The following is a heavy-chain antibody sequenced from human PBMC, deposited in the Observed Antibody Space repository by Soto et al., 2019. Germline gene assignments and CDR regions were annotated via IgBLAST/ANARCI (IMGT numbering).Heavy chain of an antibody. CDR3: ARGRSWNNWFDP. J-gene: IGHJ5*02. Sequence: GGSLRLSCAASGFTFSSYVVHWVRQAPGKGLEWVALISYDVSNKYYADSVKGRFTISRDNSKNTLYLQMNSLRAEDTAVYYCARGRSWNNWFDPWGQGTPVTVSS. D-gene: IGHD1-1*01. CDR2: ISYDVSNK. V-gene: IGHV3-30-3*01. CDR1: GFTFSSYV.